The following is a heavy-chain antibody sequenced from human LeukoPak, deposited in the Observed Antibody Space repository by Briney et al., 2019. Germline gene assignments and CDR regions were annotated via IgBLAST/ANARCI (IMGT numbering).Heavy chain of an antibody. J-gene: IGHJ4*02. D-gene: IGHD3-3*01. V-gene: IGHV4-34*01. CDR1: GGSFSGYY. CDR2: INHSGST. CDR3: ARPYYDFWSGYYFY. Sequence: PSETLSLTCAVYGGSFSGYYWSWIRQPPGKGLEWIGEINHSGSTNYNPSLKSRVTISVDTSKNQFSLELSSVTAADTAVYYCARPYYDFWSGYYFYWGQGTLVTVSS.